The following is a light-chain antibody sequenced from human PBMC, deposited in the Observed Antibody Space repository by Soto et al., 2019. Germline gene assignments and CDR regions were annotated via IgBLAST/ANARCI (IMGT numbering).Light chain of an antibody. CDR3: QQYGSSGT. V-gene: IGKV3-11*01. J-gene: IGKJ1*01. Sequence: EIVLTQSPATLSLSPGERATLSCRASQSVSDYLAWYQQKPGQAPRLLIYDASNRATGIPPRFGGSGSGTDFTLTISSLEPEDFAVYYCQQYGSSGTFGQGTKVEIK. CDR2: DAS. CDR1: QSVSDY.